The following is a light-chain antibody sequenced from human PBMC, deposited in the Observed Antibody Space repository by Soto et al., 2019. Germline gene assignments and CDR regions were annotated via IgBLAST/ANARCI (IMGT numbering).Light chain of an antibody. V-gene: IGKV3-15*01. CDR2: VAS. Sequence: EIVMTQSPGTLSVSPGERATLSCRASQSVGSNLAWYQQKPGQAPRLLIYVASTRATGIPARFSGSGSGTEFTLTISSLQSEDFAVYYCQQYNNWWAFGQGTKVEIK. CDR3: QQYNNWWA. J-gene: IGKJ1*01. CDR1: QSVGSN.